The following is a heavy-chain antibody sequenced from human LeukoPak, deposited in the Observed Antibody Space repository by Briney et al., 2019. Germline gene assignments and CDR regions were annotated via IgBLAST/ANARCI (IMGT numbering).Heavy chain of an antibody. V-gene: IGHV3-30*02. Sequence: GGSLRLSCAASGFTFSSNGMHWVRQAPGKGLEWVALIRYDGSNEYYADSVKGRFTISRDTSKNTLYLQMNSLRAEDTAVYSCAKSGAPFFFDYWGQGTLVTVSS. CDR1: GFTFSSNG. CDR2: IRYDGSNE. CDR3: AKSGAPFFFDY. D-gene: IGHD3-10*01. J-gene: IGHJ4*02.